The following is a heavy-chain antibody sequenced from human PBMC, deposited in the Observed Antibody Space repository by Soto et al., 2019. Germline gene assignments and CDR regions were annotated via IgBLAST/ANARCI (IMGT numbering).Heavy chain of an antibody. V-gene: IGHV1-18*04. Sequence: QVQLVQSRAEVKKPGASVKVSCKTSGYTFNNYGISWLRQAPGQGLEWVGWISAYNGNTNYAPKIQGRVTLTPDTSTGTAYMELSSLRSVATAVYYCARDRRLVRGVIVWLFAYWGPGTLGTVSS. CDR2: ISAYNGNT. D-gene: IGHD3-10*01. CDR1: GYTFNNYG. J-gene: IGHJ4*02. CDR3: ARDRRLVRGVIVWLFAY.